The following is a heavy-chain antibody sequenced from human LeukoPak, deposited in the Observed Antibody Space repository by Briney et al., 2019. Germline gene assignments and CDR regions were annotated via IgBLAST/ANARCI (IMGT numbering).Heavy chain of an antibody. D-gene: IGHD1/OR15-1a*01. V-gene: IGHV5-51*01. J-gene: IGHJ5*02. CDR3: ARLCGTMADFRFDP. Sequence: GASLKISGKGSAYSFSTFWSGWVRQMPGRGLEWMGIIYPRDSDTRYSPSFQGQVTISADKSITTVYLQWSSLKASDTAMYYCARLCGTMADFRFDPWGQGTLVTVSS. CDR1: AYSFSTFW. CDR2: IYPRDSDT.